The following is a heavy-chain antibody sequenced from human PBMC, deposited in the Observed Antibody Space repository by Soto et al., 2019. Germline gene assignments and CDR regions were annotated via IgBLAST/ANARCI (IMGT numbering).Heavy chain of an antibody. CDR1: GGSISSGGYY. CDR3: ARLYYDFWSGPHYFDY. Sequence: RSLTCTVSGGSISSGGYYWSWIRQHPGKGLEWIGYIYYSGSTYYNPSLKSRVSISVDTPKNQFSLKLSYVTAADTAVYYCARLYYDFWSGPHYFDYWGQGTRVTVSS. CDR2: IYYSGST. J-gene: IGHJ4*02. V-gene: IGHV4-31*03. D-gene: IGHD3-3*01.